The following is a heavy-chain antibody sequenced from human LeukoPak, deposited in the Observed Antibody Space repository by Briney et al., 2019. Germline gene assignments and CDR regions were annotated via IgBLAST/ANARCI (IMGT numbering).Heavy chain of an antibody. CDR1: GGSFSGYY. CDR3: ARGLGVVVAATNNWFDP. CDR2: INHSGST. V-gene: IGHV4-34*01. D-gene: IGHD2-15*01. J-gene: IGHJ5*02. Sequence: SETLSLTCAVYGGSFSGYYWSWIRQPPGKGLEWIGEINHSGSTNYNPSLKSRVTISVDTSKNQFSLKLSSVTAADTAVYHCARGLGVVVAATNNWFDPWGQGTLVTVSS.